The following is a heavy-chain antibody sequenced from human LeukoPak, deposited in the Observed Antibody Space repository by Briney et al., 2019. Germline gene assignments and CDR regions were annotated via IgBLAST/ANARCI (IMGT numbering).Heavy chain of an antibody. D-gene: IGHD6-19*01. V-gene: IGHV1-69*13. CDR1: GGTFISYA. CDR2: IIPIFGTA. CDR3: ARGPVAGTLSSYYYGMDV. Sequence: EASVKVSCKASGGTFISYAISWVRQAPGQGLEWMGGIIPIFGTANYAQKFQGRVTITADESTSTAYMELSSLRSEDTAVYYCARGPVAGTLSSYYYGMDVWGQGTTVTVSS. J-gene: IGHJ6*02.